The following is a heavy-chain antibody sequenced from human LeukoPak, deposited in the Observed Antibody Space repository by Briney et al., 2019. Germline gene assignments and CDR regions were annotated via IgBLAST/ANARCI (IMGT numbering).Heavy chain of an antibody. CDR1: GFTFSSYS. Sequence: GGSLRLSYAASGFTFSSYSMNWVRQAPGKGLEWVSSISSSSSYIYYADSVKGRFTISRDNAKNSLYLQMNSLRAEDTAVYYCAGRITMVRGALLWGQGTLVTVSS. CDR3: AGRITMVRGALL. V-gene: IGHV3-21*01. J-gene: IGHJ4*02. D-gene: IGHD3-10*01. CDR2: ISSSSSYI.